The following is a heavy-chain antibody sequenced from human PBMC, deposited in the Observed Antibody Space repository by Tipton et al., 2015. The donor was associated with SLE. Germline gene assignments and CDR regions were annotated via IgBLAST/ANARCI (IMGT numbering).Heavy chain of an antibody. D-gene: IGHD1-26*01. CDR2: IWYDGSNK. Sequence: AVSGFAFSSYGMHWVRQAPGKGLEWGAVIWYDGSNKYYADSVKGRFTISRDNSKNTLYLQMNSLRAEDTVVYYCAKDGGSYHYYGMDVWGQGTTVTVSS. CDR3: AKDGGSYHYYGMDV. V-gene: IGHV3-30*18. J-gene: IGHJ6*02. CDR1: GFAFSSYG.